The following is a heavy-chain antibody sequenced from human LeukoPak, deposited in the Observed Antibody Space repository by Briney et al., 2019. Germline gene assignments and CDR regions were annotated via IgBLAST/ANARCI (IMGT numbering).Heavy chain of an antibody. D-gene: IGHD2-15*01. J-gene: IGHJ4*02. CDR1: GYTFTGYY. CDR3: ARAANPAVAATLLGDY. V-gene: IGHV1-2*04. Sequence: GASVKVSCKASGYTFTGYYMHWVRQAPGQGLEWMGWINPNSGGTNYAQKFQGWVTMTRDTSTSTVYLELSSLRSEDTAVYYCARAANPAVAATLLGDYWGQGTLVTVSS. CDR2: INPNSGGT.